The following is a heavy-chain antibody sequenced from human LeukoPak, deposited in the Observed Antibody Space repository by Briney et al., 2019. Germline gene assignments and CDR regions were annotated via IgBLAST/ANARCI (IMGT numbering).Heavy chain of an antibody. J-gene: IGHJ6*03. Sequence: GGSLRLSCAASGFTFSSYGMHWVRQAPGKGLEWVAFIRYDGSNKYYADSVKGRFTISRDNSENTLHLQMNSLRAEDTAVYYCAKWGAVLRYFDWLLIPNYYYYMDVWGKGTTVTISS. D-gene: IGHD3-9*01. CDR2: IRYDGSNK. CDR3: AKWGAVLRYFDWLLIPNYYYYMDV. CDR1: GFTFSSYG. V-gene: IGHV3-30*02.